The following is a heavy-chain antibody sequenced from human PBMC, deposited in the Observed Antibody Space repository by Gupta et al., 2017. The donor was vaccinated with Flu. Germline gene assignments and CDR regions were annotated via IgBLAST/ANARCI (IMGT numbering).Heavy chain of an antibody. CDR2: ISGRGTYT. J-gene: IGHJ4*02. D-gene: IGHD1-1*01. CDR1: YA. CDR3: ARGGGGRWGYCDK. V-gene: IGHV3-21*06. Sequence: YAMNWVRPTPGKGLEWIASISGRGTYTYYVDSVKGRFTLSRDDDNNSVHLQMNSLRPEDTAVYFCARGGGGRWGYCDKWGRGTLVGVSS.